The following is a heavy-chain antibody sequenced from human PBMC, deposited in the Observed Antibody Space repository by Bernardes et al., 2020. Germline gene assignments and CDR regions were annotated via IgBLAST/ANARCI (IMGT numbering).Heavy chain of an antibody. V-gene: IGHV3-23*01. J-gene: IGHJ5*02. Sequence: GSLRLPCAASGFTFSSFAMSWVRQAPGKGLEWVSAISTGGSSTYYVDSVKGRFTISRDDSINTLYLQMNSLRAEDSAVYYCVKGYCSSASCYTRDNWFDPWGQGTLVIVSS. D-gene: IGHD2-2*02. CDR3: VKGYCSSASCYTRDNWFDP. CDR1: GFTFSSFA. CDR2: ISTGGSST.